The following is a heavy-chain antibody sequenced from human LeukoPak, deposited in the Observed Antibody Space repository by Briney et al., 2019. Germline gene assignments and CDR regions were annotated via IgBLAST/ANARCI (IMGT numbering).Heavy chain of an antibody. CDR2: IYYSGST. CDR1: GGSISSGDYY. V-gene: IGHV4-30-4*01. Sequence: PSETLSLTCTVSGGSISSGDYYWSWIRQPPGKGLEWIGYIYYSGSTYYNPSLKSRVTISVDTSKNQSSLKLSSVTAADTAVYYCARVQRYSYGPIDYWGQGTLVTVSS. CDR3: ARVQRYSYGPIDY. J-gene: IGHJ4*02. D-gene: IGHD5-18*01.